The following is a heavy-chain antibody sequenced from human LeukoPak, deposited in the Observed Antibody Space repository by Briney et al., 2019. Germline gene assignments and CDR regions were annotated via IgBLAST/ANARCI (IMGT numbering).Heavy chain of an antibody. CDR2: IGTAGDT. J-gene: IGHJ4*02. CDR1: GFTFSSYD. Sequence: GGSLRFSCAASGFTFSSYDMHWVRQPTGRGLEWVSAIGTAGDTYYPGSVKGRFTISRDNAKHSLYLQINSLRADDTAVYYCARGDYGDYYFDYWGQGTLVTVSS. CDR3: ARGDYGDYYFDY. D-gene: IGHD4-17*01. V-gene: IGHV3-13*01.